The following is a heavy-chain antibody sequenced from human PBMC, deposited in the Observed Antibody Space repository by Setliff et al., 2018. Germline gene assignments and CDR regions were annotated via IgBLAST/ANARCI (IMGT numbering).Heavy chain of an antibody. Sequence: ASVKVSCRASGYTFTSYGISWVRQAPGQGLEWMGWISPYDGQTSFAQKFQGRGTMTTXXXTSTAYMELRSMRSDDTALYYCVRGTEGYYWGQGTLVTVSS. CDR2: ISPYDGQT. D-gene: IGHD1-1*01. J-gene: IGHJ4*02. V-gene: IGHV1-18*01. CDR3: VRGTEGYY. CDR1: GYTFTSYG.